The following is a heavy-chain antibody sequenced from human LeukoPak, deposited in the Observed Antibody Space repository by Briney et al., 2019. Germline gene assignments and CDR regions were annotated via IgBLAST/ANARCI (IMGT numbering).Heavy chain of an antibody. CDR1: GGSISSYY. CDR2: IYYSGST. V-gene: IGHV4-59*12. J-gene: IGHJ6*02. CDR3: AREGRPYYDILTGYNLSDGMDV. D-gene: IGHD3-9*01. Sequence: PSETLSLTCTVSGGSISSYYWSWIRQPPGKGLEWIGYIYYSGSTNYNPSLKSRVTISVDTSKNQFSLQLNSVTPEDTAVYYCAREGRPYYDILTGYNLSDGMDVWGQGTTVTVSS.